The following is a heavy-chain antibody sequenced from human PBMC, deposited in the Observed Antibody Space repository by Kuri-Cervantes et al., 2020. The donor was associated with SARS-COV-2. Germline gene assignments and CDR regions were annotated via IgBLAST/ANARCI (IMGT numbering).Heavy chain of an antibody. Sequence: RGSLRLTCAASGFTFSDYYMSWIRQAPGKGLEWVSYISSSGSTIYYADSVKGRFTISRDNAKNSLYLQMNSLRAEDTALYYCAKDIGLGMGIDYWGQGTLVTVSS. J-gene: IGHJ4*02. D-gene: IGHD7-27*01. CDR1: GFTFSDYY. V-gene: IGHV3-11*01. CDR2: ISSSGSTI. CDR3: AKDIGLGMGIDY.